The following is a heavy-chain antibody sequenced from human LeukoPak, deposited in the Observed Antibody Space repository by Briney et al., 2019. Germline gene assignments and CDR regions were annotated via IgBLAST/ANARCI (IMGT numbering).Heavy chain of an antibody. CDR2: ISGSGGST. CDR1: GFTFSSYA. Sequence: PGGSLRLSCAASGFTFSSYAMSWVRQAPGKGLEWVSAISGSGGSTYYADSVKGRFTISRDNAKNSLYLQMNSLRAEDTAVYYCARALIAARAFDYWGQGTLVTVSS. V-gene: IGHV3-23*01. J-gene: IGHJ4*02. D-gene: IGHD6-6*01. CDR3: ARALIAARAFDY.